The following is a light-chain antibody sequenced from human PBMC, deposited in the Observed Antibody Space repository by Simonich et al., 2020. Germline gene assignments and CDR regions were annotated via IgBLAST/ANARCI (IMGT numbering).Light chain of an antibody. CDR3: QQYNNWPPYT. V-gene: IGKV4-1*01. Sequence: IVMTQSPDSLAVSLGERATINCKSSQCVLYSSNNKNYLAWYQQKQGQPPKLLIYWASTREAGVPDRFSGSGSGTDFTLTSSSLQAEDVAVYYCQQYNNWPPYTFGQGTKLEIK. CDR2: WAS. J-gene: IGKJ2*01. CDR1: QCVLYSSNNKNY.